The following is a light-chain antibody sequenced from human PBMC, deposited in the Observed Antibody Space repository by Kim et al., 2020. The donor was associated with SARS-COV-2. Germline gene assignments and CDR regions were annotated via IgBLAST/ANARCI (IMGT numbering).Light chain of an antibody. Sequence: ASVGDRVTMSCRASQSIASYLNGYQQKPGKVPTLLIHGTSSLQSGVPSRFSGSGYGTDFTLAISSLQPEDFATYYCQQTYTTAFTFGPGTKVDIK. CDR2: GTS. CDR1: QSIASY. CDR3: QQTYTTAFT. J-gene: IGKJ3*01. V-gene: IGKV1-39*01.